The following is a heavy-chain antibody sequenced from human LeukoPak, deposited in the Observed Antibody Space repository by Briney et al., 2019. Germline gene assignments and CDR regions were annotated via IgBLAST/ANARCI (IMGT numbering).Heavy chain of an antibody. D-gene: IGHD6-13*01. CDR1: GGSISSSNW. CDR3: ARDGSSWYGGGVFDY. V-gene: IGHV4-4*02. Sequence: PSETLSLTCAVSGGSISSSNWWSWVRQPPGKGLEWIGEIYHSGSTNYNPSLKSRVTISVDKSKNQFSLKLSSVTAADTAVYYCARDGSSWYGGGVFDYWGQGTLVTVSS. J-gene: IGHJ4*02. CDR2: IYHSGST.